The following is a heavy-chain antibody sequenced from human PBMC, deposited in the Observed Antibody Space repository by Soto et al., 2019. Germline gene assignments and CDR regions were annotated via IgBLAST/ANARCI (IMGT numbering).Heavy chain of an antibody. J-gene: IGHJ4*02. D-gene: IGHD3-22*01. CDR3: ASYDSSGFFDY. V-gene: IGHV4-59*01. CDR1: GGSISSYY. CDR2: IYYSGST. Sequence: QVQLQESGPGLVKPSETLSLTCTVSGGSISSYYWSWIRQPPGKGLEWIGYIYYSGSTNYNPSLKSRVTISVDTSKNQFSLKLSSVTAADTAVYYCASYDSSGFFDYWGQGTLVTVSS.